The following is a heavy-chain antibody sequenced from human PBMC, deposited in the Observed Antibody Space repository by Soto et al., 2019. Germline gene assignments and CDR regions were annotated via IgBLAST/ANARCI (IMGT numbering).Heavy chain of an antibody. CDR2: IYYDGSNK. CDR1: GFAFSAYG. Sequence: QVQLVESGGGVVQPGRSLRLSCAASGFAFSAYGMHWVRQAPGKGWEWVAMIYYDGSNKYYADSVKGRFTISRDNSKNTLYLQMSSLRAEDTALYYCARVGGTVTSDYCGQGSLVTVSS. J-gene: IGHJ4*02. CDR3: ARVGGTVTSDY. V-gene: IGHV3-33*01. D-gene: IGHD4-17*01.